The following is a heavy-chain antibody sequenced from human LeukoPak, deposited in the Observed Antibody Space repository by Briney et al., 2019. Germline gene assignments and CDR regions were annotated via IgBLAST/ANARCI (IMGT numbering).Heavy chain of an antibody. Sequence: SGGSLRLSCAASGFTVSSNYMSWVRQAPGKGLEWVSVIYSGGSTYYADSVKGRFTISRDNSKNTLYLQMNSPRAEDTAVYYCAKTLGYCSGGSCYPDPLDYWGQGTLVTVSS. V-gene: IGHV3-53*01. CDR1: GFTVSSNY. CDR3: AKTLGYCSGGSCYPDPLDY. J-gene: IGHJ4*02. D-gene: IGHD2-15*01. CDR2: IYSGGST.